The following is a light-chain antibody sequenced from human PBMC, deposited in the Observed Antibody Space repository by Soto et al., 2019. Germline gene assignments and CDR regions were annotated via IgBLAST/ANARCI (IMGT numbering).Light chain of an antibody. V-gene: IGLV2-23*01. CDR1: SSDVGSHNL. Sequence: QSALTQPAAVSGSPGQSITISCTETSSDVGSHNLVSWYQQHPGKAPKLVIHEASKRPSGVSDRFSGSKSGNTASLTISGIQPEDEADYYCCSYTSSTVVFGGGTKLTVL. J-gene: IGLJ2*01. CDR2: EAS. CDR3: CSYTSSTVV.